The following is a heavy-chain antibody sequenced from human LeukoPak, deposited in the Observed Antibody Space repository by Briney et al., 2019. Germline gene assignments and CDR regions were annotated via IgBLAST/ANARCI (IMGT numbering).Heavy chain of an antibody. CDR2: LSGSGGST. CDR1: GFTFSSYA. CDR3: AKDGVMATSLDY. J-gene: IGHJ4*02. Sequence: PGGPLRLSCAASGFTFSSYAMSWVRQAPGQGLECISGLSGSGGSTYYADSVKGRFTIPRDNSKNTLYLQMISLRAEDTDVYYCAKDGVMATSLDYWGQGTLVTVSS. D-gene: IGHD5-24*01. V-gene: IGHV3-23*01.